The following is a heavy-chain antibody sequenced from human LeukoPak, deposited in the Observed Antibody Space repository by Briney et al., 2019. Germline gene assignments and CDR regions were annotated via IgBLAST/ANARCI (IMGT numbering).Heavy chain of an antibody. CDR1: GYTLTELF. D-gene: IGHD6-13*01. Sequence: GASVKVSCKVSGYTLTELFMHWVRQAPGKGLEWMGGFDPEDGETIYAQKFQGRVTMAEDTSTDTAYMEPSSLGSEDTAVYYCATEGYSSPLGPWGQGTLVTVSS. J-gene: IGHJ5*02. CDR3: ATEGYSSPLGP. V-gene: IGHV1-24*01. CDR2: FDPEDGET.